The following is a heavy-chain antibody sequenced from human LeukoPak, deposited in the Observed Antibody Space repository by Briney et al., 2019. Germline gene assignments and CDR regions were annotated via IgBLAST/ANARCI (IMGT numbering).Heavy chain of an antibody. V-gene: IGHV3-53*01. Sequence: GGSLRLSCAASGLTVSSNYMSWVRQAPGKGLEWVSVIYSGGSTYYADSVKGRFTISRDNSKNTLYLQMNRLTAEDTAVYYCARGSNYGDYDYWGQGTLVTVSS. CDR2: IYSGGST. CDR3: ARGSNYGDYDY. J-gene: IGHJ4*02. CDR1: GLTVSSNY. D-gene: IGHD4-17*01.